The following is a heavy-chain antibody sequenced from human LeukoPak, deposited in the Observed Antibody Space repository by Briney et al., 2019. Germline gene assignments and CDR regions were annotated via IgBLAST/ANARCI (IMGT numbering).Heavy chain of an antibody. CDR2: IYYSGST. J-gene: IGHJ5*02. Sequence: PSETLSLTCTVSGGSISSSSYYWGWIRQPPGKGLEWIGSIYYSGSTYYNPSLKSRVTISVDTSKNQFSLKLSSVTAADTAVYYCARHVPPFMVRGVIAPYNWFDPWGQGTLVTVSS. CDR1: GGSISSSSYY. D-gene: IGHD3-10*01. CDR3: ARHVPPFMVRGVIAPYNWFDP. V-gene: IGHV4-39*01.